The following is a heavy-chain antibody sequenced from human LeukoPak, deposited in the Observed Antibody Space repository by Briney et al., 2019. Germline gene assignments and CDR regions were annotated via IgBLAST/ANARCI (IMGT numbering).Heavy chain of an antibody. J-gene: IGHJ4*02. D-gene: IGHD3-10*01. CDR2: INPNSGGT. CDR1: GYTFTGYY. CDR3: ASSTHFGRDYYFDY. Sequence: ASVKVSCKASGYTFTGYYMHWVRQAPGQGLEWMGRINPNSGGTNYAQKFQGRVTMTRDTSISTAYMELSRPRSDDTAVYYCASSTHFGRDYYFDYWGQGTLVTVSS. V-gene: IGHV1-2*06.